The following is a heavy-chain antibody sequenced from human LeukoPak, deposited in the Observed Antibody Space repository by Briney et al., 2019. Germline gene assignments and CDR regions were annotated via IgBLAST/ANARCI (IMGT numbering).Heavy chain of an antibody. CDR3: ARVPDCTNGVCDDYYYYYGMDV. CDR2: IWYDGSNK. J-gene: IGHJ6*02. V-gene: IGHV3-33*01. CDR1: GFTFSSYG. Sequence: GGSLRLSCAASGFTFSSYGMHWVRQAPGKGLEWESVIWYDGSNKYYADSVKGRFTISRDNSKNTLYLQMNSLRAEDTAVYYCARVPDCTNGVCDDYYYYYGMDVWGQGTTVTVSS. D-gene: IGHD2-8*01.